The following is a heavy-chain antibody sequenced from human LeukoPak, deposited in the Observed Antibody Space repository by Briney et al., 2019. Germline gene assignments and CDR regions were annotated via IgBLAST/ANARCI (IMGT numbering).Heavy chain of an antibody. CDR2: ISSSSSTI. CDR3: ARVENYDFWSGYIIDY. Sequence: PGGSLRLSCAASGFTFSSYSMNWVRQAPGKGLEWVSYISSSSSTIYYADSVKGRFTISRDNAKNSLYLQMNSLRAEDTAVYYCARVENYDFWSGYIIDYWGQGTLVTVSS. D-gene: IGHD3-3*01. V-gene: IGHV3-48*01. J-gene: IGHJ4*02. CDR1: GFTFSSYS.